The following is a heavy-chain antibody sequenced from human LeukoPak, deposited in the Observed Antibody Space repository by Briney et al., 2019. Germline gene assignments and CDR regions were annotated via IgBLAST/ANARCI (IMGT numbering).Heavy chain of an antibody. CDR3: ATVSAAAAAYFDY. J-gene: IGHJ4*02. V-gene: IGHV1-24*01. CDR2: FDPEDGET. D-gene: IGHD6-13*01. CDR1: GYTLTELS. Sequence: ASVKVSCKVSGYTLTELSMHWVRQAPGKGLEWMGGFDPEDGETIYAQKFQGRVTMTEDTSTDTAYMELSSLRPEDTAVYYCATVSAAAAAYFDYWGQGTLVTVSS.